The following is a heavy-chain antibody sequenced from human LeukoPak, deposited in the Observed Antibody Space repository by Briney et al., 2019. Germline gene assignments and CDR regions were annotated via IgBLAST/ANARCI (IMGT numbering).Heavy chain of an antibody. Sequence: PGGSLRLFCAVSGFSFSDHNMNWVRQAPGKGLEWVASISSRSNYIYYADSLKGRVSVSRDNARNSLFLQMTSLRAEDTAVYYCARDYLGFGESGFDYWGQGTQVSVSS. V-gene: IGHV3-21*01. J-gene: IGHJ4*02. CDR3: ARDYLGFGESGFDY. CDR1: GFSFSDHN. CDR2: ISSRSNYI. D-gene: IGHD3-10*01.